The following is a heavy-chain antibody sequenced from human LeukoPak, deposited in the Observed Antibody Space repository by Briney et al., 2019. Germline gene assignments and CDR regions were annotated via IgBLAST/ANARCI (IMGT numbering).Heavy chain of an antibody. V-gene: IGHV4-38-2*02. J-gene: IGHJ4*02. D-gene: IGHD6-19*01. CDR1: GYSISSGYH. CDR2: IYHSGST. Sequence: SETLSLTCTVSGYSISSGYHWGWIRQPPGKGLEWIGTIYHSGSTYYNPSLKSRVTISVDTSKNQFSLKLSSVTAADTAVYYCARDRGGSSGFYYFDYWGQGTLVTVSS. CDR3: ARDRGGSSGFYYFDY.